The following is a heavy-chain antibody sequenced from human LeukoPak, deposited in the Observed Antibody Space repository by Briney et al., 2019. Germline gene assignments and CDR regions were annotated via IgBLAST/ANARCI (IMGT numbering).Heavy chain of an antibody. V-gene: IGHV3-43*02. J-gene: IGHJ1*01. D-gene: IGHD3-22*01. CDR1: GFTFDDYA. CDR2: ISGDGGST. CDR3: AKDIGDYYYDSSGYSTYAEYFQH. Sequence: GGSLRLSCAASGFTFDDYAMHRVRQAPGKGLEWVSLISGDGGSTYYADSVKGRFTISRDNSKNSLYLQMNSLRTEDTALYYCAKDIGDYYYDSSGYSTYAEYFQHWGQGTLVTVSS.